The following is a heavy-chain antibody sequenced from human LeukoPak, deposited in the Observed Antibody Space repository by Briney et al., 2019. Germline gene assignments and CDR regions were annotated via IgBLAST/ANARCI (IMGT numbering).Heavy chain of an antibody. CDR1: GGSIGSHY. D-gene: IGHD5-18*01. V-gene: IGHV4-59*11. CDR3: ARDFTPGYSYGIL. J-gene: IGHJ4*02. CDR2: VYDIGST. Sequence: SETLSLTCTVSGGSIGSHYWTWIRQTPGKGLEWIGYVYDIGSTKYNPSLKSRVTISVDTSNNQFSLKLSSVTAADTAVYYCARDFTPGYSYGILWGQGTLVTVSS.